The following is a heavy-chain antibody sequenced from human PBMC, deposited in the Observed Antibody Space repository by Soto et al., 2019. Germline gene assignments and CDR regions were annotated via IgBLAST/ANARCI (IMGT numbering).Heavy chain of an antibody. CDR3: ARQDDFWSGSNWFDP. CDR1: GGSITSSNYY. D-gene: IGHD3-3*01. J-gene: IGHJ5*02. V-gene: IGHV4-39*01. Sequence: SATLSLTCTVSGGSITSSNYYWGWIRQPTGKEQQWIGNVYYNGFTYYNPSLKSRVTISVDTSKNHFSLKLTSVTAAYTALYYCARQDDFWSGSNWFDPWGQGTLVTVSS. CDR2: VYYNGFT.